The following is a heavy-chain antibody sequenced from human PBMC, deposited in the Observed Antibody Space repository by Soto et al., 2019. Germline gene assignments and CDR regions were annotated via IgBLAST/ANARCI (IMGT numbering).Heavy chain of an antibody. Sequence: SETLALTCTVSGGSISSYYGSWIRQPPEKGLEWIGYISYSGSTNYNPSLKGRVTISVDTSKNHFSLKLSSVTAADTAVYYCARDGYDLAGWYFDLCGRGTLVTVSS. CDR1: GGSISSYY. J-gene: IGHJ2*01. CDR3: ARDGYDLAGWYFDL. V-gene: IGHV4-59*01. D-gene: IGHD5-12*01. CDR2: ISYSGST.